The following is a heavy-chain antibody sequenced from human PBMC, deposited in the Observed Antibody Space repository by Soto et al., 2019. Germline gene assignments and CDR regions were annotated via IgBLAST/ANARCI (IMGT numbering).Heavy chain of an antibody. D-gene: IGHD1-1*01. J-gene: IGHJ4*02. CDR3: TKRATTVPTPGNYFDS. CDR1: GFTFSDYS. Sequence: GGSLRLSCAASGFTFSDYSMSWVRRTPERGLEWVSTLTRGGTSYYADSVQGRFTVSRDNSKNTVSLQMHSLRAEDTALYYCTKRATTVPTPGNYFDSWGQGTLVTVSS. CDR2: LTRGGTS. V-gene: IGHV3-23*01.